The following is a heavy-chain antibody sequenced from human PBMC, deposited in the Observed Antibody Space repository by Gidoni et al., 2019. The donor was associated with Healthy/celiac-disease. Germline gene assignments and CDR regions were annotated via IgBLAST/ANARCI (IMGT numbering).Heavy chain of an antibody. J-gene: IGHJ4*02. CDR2: IYWDADK. Sequence: QITLKESGPTLVKPTQTLTLTCTFAGFSLSTSGVGVGWLRQPPGKALEWLALIYWDADKRYSPSLKSRLTITKDTSKHQVVLTMTNMDPVDTATYYCAHSRQDILTGYPYFDYWGQGTLVTVSS. D-gene: IGHD3-9*01. CDR3: AHSRQDILTGYPYFDY. V-gene: IGHV2-5*02. CDR1: GFSLSTSGVG.